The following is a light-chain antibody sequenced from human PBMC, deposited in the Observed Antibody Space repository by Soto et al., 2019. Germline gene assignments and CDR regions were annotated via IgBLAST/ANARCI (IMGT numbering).Light chain of an antibody. Sequence: QSALTQPAYVSGSPGQSITISCTGTSSDVGGYNYVCWYQQHTGKAPKLMIYDVSIRPSGVSNRFSGSKSGNTASLTISGLEAEDEADYYCSSYTSSSTLVFGTGTKLTVL. V-gene: IGLV2-14*01. CDR3: SSYTSSSTLV. CDR2: DVS. J-gene: IGLJ1*01. CDR1: SSDVGGYNY.